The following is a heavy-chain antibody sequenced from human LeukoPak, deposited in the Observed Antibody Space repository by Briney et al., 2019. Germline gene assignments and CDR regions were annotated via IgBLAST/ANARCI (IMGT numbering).Heavy chain of an antibody. CDR1: GGSISSSSYY. V-gene: IGHV4-39*07. J-gene: IGHJ4*02. D-gene: IGHD5-24*01. CDR3: AREGREMATTYYYFDY. CDR2: IYYSGST. Sequence: SETLSPTCTVSGGSISSSSYYWGWIRQPPGKGLEWIGSIYYSGSTYYNPSLKSRVTISVDTSKNQFFLKLSSVTAADTAVYYCAREGREMATTYYYFDYWGQGTLVTVSS.